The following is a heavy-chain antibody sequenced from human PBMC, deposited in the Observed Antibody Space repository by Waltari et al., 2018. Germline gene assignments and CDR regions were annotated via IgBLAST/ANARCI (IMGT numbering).Heavy chain of an antibody. CDR1: SASISSRSYY. CDR3: ARTYFGAGYNWFDP. J-gene: IGHJ5*02. V-gene: IGHV4-39*07. CDR2: IYYSGSA. Sequence: QLQLQESGPGLVKPSETLSLTCTVSSASISSRSYYWGWIRQPPGKGLEWIGSIYYSGSAYYNPSLKSRVAISVDTSKNQFSLKVNSVTAADTAVYYCARTYFGAGYNWFDPWGQGTLVTVSS. D-gene: IGHD3-3*01.